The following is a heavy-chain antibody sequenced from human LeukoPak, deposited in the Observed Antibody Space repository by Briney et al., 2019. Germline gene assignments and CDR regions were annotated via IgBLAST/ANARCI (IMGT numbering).Heavy chain of an antibody. CDR3: ARLDDRAARIAVGRSSTWSSRRGFDY. V-gene: IGHV4-4*07. D-gene: IGHD6-13*01. CDR2: IYTSGST. CDR1: GGSISNYF. Sequence: SETLSLTCTVSGGSISNYFWSWIRQPAGKGLEWIGRIYTSGSTNYNPSLKSRVTISVDTSKNQFSLKLSSVTAADTAVYYCARLDDRAARIAVGRSSTWSSRRGFDYWGQGTLVTVSS. J-gene: IGHJ4*02.